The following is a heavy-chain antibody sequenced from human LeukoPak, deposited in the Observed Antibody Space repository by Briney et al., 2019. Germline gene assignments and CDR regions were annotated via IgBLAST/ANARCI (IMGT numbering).Heavy chain of an antibody. CDR1: GGSISSSTYY. CDR2: IYYSGST. D-gene: IGHD6-19*01. J-gene: IGHJ2*01. CDR3: ARVAQKLERIALASTSEWRPNWYFDL. V-gene: IGHV4-39*07. Sequence: SETLSLTCTVSGGSISSSTYYWGWIRQPPGKGLEWIGSIYYSGSTYYNPSLKSRVTISVDTSKNQFSLNLKSVTPEDTAVYYCARVAQKLERIALASTSEWRPNWYFDLWGRGTLVTVSS.